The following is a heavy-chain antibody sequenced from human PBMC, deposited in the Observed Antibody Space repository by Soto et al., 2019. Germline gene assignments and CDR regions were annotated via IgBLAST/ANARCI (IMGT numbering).Heavy chain of an antibody. J-gene: IGHJ4*02. D-gene: IGHD3-9*01. CDR3: ARLEGLATISYSFDF. V-gene: IGHV4-39*01. CDR1: DDSINSDKYY. Sequence: QLQLQESGPGLVKPSETLSLTCSVSDDSINSDKYYWGWIRQPPGKGLEWIGSIYYRGNAYYNPSLQPRVTLPLDKSRSQFALKLSSVTAADSAVYFCARLEGLATISYSFDFWGPGALVTVSS. CDR2: IYYRGNA.